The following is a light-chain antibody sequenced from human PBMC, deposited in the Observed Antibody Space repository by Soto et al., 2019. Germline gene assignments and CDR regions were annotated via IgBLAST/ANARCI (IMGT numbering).Light chain of an antibody. CDR3: SSYTSRNNLV. Sequence: QSVLTQPASVTGSPGQSITISCTGSRSDVGGYNYVSWYQQFPGKAPKLIISEVINRPSGVSNLFSGSKTGNTASLTISGLQADDEADYYCSSYTSRNNLVFGTGTKVTVL. CDR2: EVI. CDR1: RSDVGGYNY. J-gene: IGLJ1*01. V-gene: IGLV2-14*01.